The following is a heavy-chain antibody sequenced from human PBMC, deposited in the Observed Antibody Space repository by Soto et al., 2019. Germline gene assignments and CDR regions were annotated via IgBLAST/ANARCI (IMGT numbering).Heavy chain of an antibody. V-gene: IGHV1-18*01. J-gene: IGHJ4*02. CDR2: ISAYNGNT. CDR3: ATLTWSFAVDTRRTSDY. D-gene: IGHD5-18*01. CDR1: GYTFTSYG. Sequence: GASVKVSCKASGYTFTSYGISWVRQAPGQGLEWMGWISAYNGNTNYAQKLQGRVTMTTDTSTSTAYMELSSLRSEDTAVYYCATLTWSFAVDTRRTSDYWGQGTLVTVSS.